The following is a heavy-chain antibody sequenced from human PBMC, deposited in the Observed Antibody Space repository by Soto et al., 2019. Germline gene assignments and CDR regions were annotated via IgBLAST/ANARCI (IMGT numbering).Heavy chain of an antibody. CDR1: GFSFSTFG. J-gene: IGHJ6*02. D-gene: IGHD3-16*01. Sequence: QVQLVESGGDVVQPGRSLRLSCAASGFSFSTFGMHWVRQAPGKGLEWVAVMSFDGSKKFYADSVKGRFTVSRDNSSKNLYRQLNSLRPDDTAVYYCAKPYYESYGYNWGAPYYGMDVWGQGTTVTVSS. CDR2: MSFDGSKK. CDR3: AKPYYESYGYNWGAPYYGMDV. V-gene: IGHV3-30*18.